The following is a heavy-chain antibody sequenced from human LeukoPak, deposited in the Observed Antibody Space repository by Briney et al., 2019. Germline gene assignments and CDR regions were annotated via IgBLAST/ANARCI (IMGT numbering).Heavy chain of an antibody. V-gene: IGHV3-9*01. J-gene: IGHJ4*02. D-gene: IGHD6-13*01. CDR3: AKDSFSAAAGTFDY. CDR1: GFTFDDYA. Sequence: GGSLRLSCAASGFTFDDYAMHWVRQAPGKGLEWVSGISWNSGSIGYADSVKGRFTISRDNAKNSLYLQMNSLRAEDTALYYCAKDSFSAAAGTFDYWGRGTLVTVSS. CDR2: ISWNSGSI.